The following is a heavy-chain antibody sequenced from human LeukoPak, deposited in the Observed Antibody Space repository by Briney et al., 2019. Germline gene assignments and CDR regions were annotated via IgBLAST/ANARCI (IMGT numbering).Heavy chain of an antibody. CDR3: ARGILGGHYFDY. Sequence: GGSLRLSCAASGFTFSSYSMNWVRQAPGKGLEWVSSISSSSSYKYYADSVKGRFTISRDNAKNSLYLQMNSLRAEDTAVYYCARGILGGHYFDYWGQGTLVTVSS. V-gene: IGHV3-21*01. J-gene: IGHJ4*02. D-gene: IGHD3-10*01. CDR2: ISSSSSYK. CDR1: GFTFSSYS.